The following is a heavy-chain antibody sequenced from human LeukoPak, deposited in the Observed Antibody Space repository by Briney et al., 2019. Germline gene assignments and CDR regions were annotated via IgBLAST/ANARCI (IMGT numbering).Heavy chain of an antibody. CDR2: IYYSGST. CDR3: AGGGSSGYYYYFDY. J-gene: IGHJ4*02. V-gene: IGHV4-31*03. D-gene: IGHD3-22*01. Sequence: SQTLSLTCTVSGGSISSGGYYWSWIRQHPGKGLEWIGYIYYSGSTYYNPSLKSRVTISVDTSKNQFSLKLSSVTAADTAVYYCAGGGSSGYYYYFDYWGQGTLVTVSS. CDR1: GGSISSGGYY.